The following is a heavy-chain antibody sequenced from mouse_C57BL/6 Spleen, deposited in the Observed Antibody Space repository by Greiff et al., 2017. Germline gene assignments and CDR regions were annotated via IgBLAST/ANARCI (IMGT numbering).Heavy chain of an antibody. Sequence: VMLVESGPELVKPGASVKLSCKASGYTFTSYDINWVKQRPGQGLEWIGWIYPRDGSTKYNEKFKGKATLTVDTSSSTAYMELHSLTSEDSAVYFCARRLGRYYFDYWGQGTTLTVSS. D-gene: IGHD4-1*01. CDR1: GYTFTSYD. V-gene: IGHV1-85*01. CDR2: IYPRDGST. CDR3: ARRLGRYYFDY. J-gene: IGHJ2*01.